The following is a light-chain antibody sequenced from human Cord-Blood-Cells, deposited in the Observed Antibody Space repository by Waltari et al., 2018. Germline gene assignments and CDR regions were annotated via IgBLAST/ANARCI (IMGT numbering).Light chain of an antibody. CDR3: QQYDNLPYT. J-gene: IGKJ2*01. CDR2: DAS. CDR1: QDISNY. V-gene: IGKV1-33*01. Sequence: DIQMTQSPSSLSASVGDRVTITCQASQDISNYLNWYQQKPGKAPKLLIYDASNLETGVPSRFSGSGSGTDFTFTIHSLQPEDIATYYFQQYDNLPYTFGQGTKLEIK.